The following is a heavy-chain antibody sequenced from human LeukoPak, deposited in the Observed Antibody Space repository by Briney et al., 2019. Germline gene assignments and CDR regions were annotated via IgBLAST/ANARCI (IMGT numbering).Heavy chain of an antibody. CDR1: GFTFSSYS. D-gene: IGHD3-10*01. J-gene: IGHJ4*02. CDR3: AIVGGSVGFGY. Sequence: PGGSLRLSCAASGFTFSSYSMNWVRQAPGKGLEWVSSISSSSSHIYYADSVKGRFTISRDNAKNSLYLQMNSLRAEDTAVYYCAIVGGSVGFGYWGQGTLVTVSS. V-gene: IGHV3-21*01. CDR2: ISSSSSHI.